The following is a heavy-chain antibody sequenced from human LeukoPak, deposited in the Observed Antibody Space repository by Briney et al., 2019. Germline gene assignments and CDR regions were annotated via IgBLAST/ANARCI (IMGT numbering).Heavy chain of an antibody. CDR3: ARTYDTSGLFYVFDT. CDR2: ISYDGTNK. CDR1: GFTFSDYV. D-gene: IGHD3-22*01. Sequence: PGGSLRLSCEASGFTFSDYVMHWVRQAPGKGLEWVAVISYDGTNKYYADSVKGRFTISRDNSKNTLYLQMNSLRAEDTAVYYCARTYDTSGLFYVFDTWGQGTMVTVSS. V-gene: IGHV3-30-3*01. J-gene: IGHJ3*02.